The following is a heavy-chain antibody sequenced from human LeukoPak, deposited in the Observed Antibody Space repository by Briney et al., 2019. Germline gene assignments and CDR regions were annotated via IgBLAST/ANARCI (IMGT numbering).Heavy chain of an antibody. D-gene: IGHD6-6*01. J-gene: IGHJ3*02. V-gene: IGHV3-64*01. CDR1: GFTFSSYA. CDR3: ARGPVRGQLVRAFVADAFDI. Sequence: GGSLRLSCAASGFTFSSYAMHWVRQAPGKGLEYVSAISSNGGSTYYANSVKGRFTISRDNSKNTLYLQMGSLRAEDMAVYYCARGPVRGQLVRAFVADAFDIWGQGTMVTVSS. CDR2: ISSNGGST.